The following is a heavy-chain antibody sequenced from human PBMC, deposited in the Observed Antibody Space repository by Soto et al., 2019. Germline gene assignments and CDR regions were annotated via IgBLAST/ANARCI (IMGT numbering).Heavy chain of an antibody. CDR1: GFSITTSGVG. Sequence: QITLNESGPTVVRPTETLTLTCRFSGFSITTSGVGVGWIRQSPGKAPEWLALIYWDDDKRYSASLKSRLTLTKDTPKNQLVLTVSDLDPTETATYYCAHRVLRTVFGLVTTTAIYFDFWGQGTPVAVSS. CDR2: IYWDDDK. J-gene: IGHJ4*02. V-gene: IGHV2-5*02. D-gene: IGHD3-3*01. CDR3: AHRVLRTVFGLVTTTAIYFDF.